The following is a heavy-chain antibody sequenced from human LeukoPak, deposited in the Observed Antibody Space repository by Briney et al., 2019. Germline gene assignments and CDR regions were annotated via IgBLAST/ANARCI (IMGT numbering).Heavy chain of an antibody. CDR1: GFTFTNFA. D-gene: IGHD3-10*01. V-gene: IGHV3-30*18. Sequence: GGSVRLSCAASGFTFTNFAMHWVRKAPGKGLEWVTVISDDGNNKYFADSVKGRFTISRDNSKNTLYLQMNSLRAEDTVVYYCAKGGPHYGSGSYYAFDYWGQGTLVTVSS. CDR2: ISDDGNNK. J-gene: IGHJ4*02. CDR3: AKGGPHYGSGSYYAFDY.